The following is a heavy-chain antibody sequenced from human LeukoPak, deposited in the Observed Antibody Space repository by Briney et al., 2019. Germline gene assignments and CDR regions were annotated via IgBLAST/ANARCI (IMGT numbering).Heavy chain of an antibody. J-gene: IGHJ4*02. CDR1: GCSISSYY. V-gene: IGHV4-59*01. D-gene: IGHD2-2*01. Sequence: SETLSLTCTVSGCSISSYYWTWIRQPPGKGLEWIGYIHYSGSTNYNPSLTSRVTISIDTSKNQFSLKLSSVTAADTAVYYCARTGSSTWYNFHYWGQGTLVTVSS. CDR2: IHYSGST. CDR3: ARTGSSTWYNFHY.